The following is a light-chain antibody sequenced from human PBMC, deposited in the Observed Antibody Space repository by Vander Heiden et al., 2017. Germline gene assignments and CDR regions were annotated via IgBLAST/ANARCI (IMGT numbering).Light chain of an antibody. CDR2: AAS. CDR3: QQSYSTPDT. V-gene: IGKV1-39*01. Sequence: DIQMTQSPSSLSAGVGDRVTITCRASQSISSYLNWYQQKPGKAPKLLIYAASSLQSGVPSRFSGSGSGTDFTLTISSLQPEDFATYYCQQSYSTPDTFGQGTKLEIK. CDR1: QSISSY. J-gene: IGKJ2*01.